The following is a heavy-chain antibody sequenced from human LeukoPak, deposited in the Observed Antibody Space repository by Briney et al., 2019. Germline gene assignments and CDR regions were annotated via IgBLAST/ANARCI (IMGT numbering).Heavy chain of an antibody. D-gene: IGHD6-6*01. V-gene: IGHV4-59*01. CDR3: ARGAIAARSGDWFDP. CDR2: IYYSGST. CDR1: GGSISSYY. J-gene: IGHJ5*02. Sequence: SETLSLTCAVSGGSISSYYWTWIRQPPGKGLEWIGYIYYSGSTNYNPSLKSRVTISVDTSKNQFSLKLSSVTAADTAVYYCARGAIAARSGDWFDPWGQGTLVTVSS.